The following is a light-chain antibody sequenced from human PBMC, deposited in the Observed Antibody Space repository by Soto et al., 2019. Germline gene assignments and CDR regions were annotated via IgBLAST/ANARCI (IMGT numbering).Light chain of an antibody. V-gene: IGKV1-39*01. CDR1: QNIRNY. CDR3: QQGHTLPYT. J-gene: IGKJ2*01. CDR2: ASS. Sequence: DIQMTQSPSSLSSSIGDRVTSTCRASQNIRNYLSWYQQKPGQAPNLLIYASSSLRGGVPSRFRGSDSGTEFTLTISSLQPEDFATYYCQQGHTLPYTFGQGTNLGI.